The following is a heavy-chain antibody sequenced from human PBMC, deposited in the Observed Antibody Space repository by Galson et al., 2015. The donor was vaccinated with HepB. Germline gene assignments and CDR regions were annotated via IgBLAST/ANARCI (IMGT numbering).Heavy chain of an antibody. D-gene: IGHD5-12*01. CDR1: SLTFSNDW. Sequence: SLRLSCAASSLTFSNDWMNWVRQAPGKGLEWVGRIKSKSDGGTTDYAAPVKGRYTISRDDSKNTLYLQMNSLKTEDTAVYYCTSLRWLRLPFIGRAFDIWGQGTMVTVSS. V-gene: IGHV3-15*07. CDR2: IKSKSDGGTT. CDR3: TSLRWLRLPFIGRAFDI. J-gene: IGHJ3*02.